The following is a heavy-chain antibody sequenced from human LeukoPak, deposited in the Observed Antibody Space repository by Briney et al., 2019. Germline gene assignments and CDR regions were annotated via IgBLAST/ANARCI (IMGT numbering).Heavy chain of an antibody. CDR3: AKVGIDGSGPFDH. CDR1: GFTFSSYG. Sequence: GGSLRLSCAASGFTFSSYGMHWVRQAPGKGLKWVAFIRYDGSNKYYADSVKGRFTISRDNSKNTLYLQMNSLRAEDTAVYYCAKVGIDGSGPFDHWGQGTLVTVSS. J-gene: IGHJ4*02. D-gene: IGHD3-10*01. V-gene: IGHV3-30*02. CDR2: IRYDGSNK.